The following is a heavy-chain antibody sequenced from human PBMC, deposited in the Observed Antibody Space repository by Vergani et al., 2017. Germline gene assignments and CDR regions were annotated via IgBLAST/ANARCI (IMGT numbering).Heavy chain of an antibody. CDR2: ISWNSGSI. V-gene: IGHV3-9*01. CDR1: GFTFDDYA. CDR3: AKDSNYYDFWSGYYNYYGMDV. D-gene: IGHD3-3*01. J-gene: IGHJ6*02. Sequence: EVQLVESGGGLVQPGRSLRLPCAASGFTFDDYAMHWVRQAPGKGLEWVSGISWNSGSIGYADSVKGRFTISRDNAKNSLYLQMNSLRAEDTALYYCAKDSNYYDFWSGYYNYYGMDVWGQGTTVTVSS.